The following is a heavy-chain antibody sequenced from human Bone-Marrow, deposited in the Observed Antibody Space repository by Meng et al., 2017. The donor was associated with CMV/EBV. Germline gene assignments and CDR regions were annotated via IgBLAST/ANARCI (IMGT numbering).Heavy chain of an antibody. V-gene: IGHV3-30*04. CDR2: ISYDGSNK. J-gene: IGHJ6*02. CDR1: GFTFSSYA. D-gene: IGHD3-3*01. Sequence: GESLKISCAASGFTFSSYAMHWVRQAPGKGLEWVAVISYDGSNKYYADSVKGRFTISRDNSKNTLYLQMNSLRAEDTAVYYCARDRGVSSPFGVVIMPYYYGMDVWGQGTTVTVPS. CDR3: ARDRGVSSPFGVVIMPYYYGMDV.